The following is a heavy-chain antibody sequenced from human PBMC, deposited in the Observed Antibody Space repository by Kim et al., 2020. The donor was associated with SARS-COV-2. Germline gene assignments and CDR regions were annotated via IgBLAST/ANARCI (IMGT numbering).Heavy chain of an antibody. CDR3: ARDLSSGSPEFDY. CDR1: GGTFSSYA. Sequence: SVKVSCKASGGTFSSYAISWVRQAPGQGLEWMGGIIPIFGTANYAQKFQGRVTITADESTSTAYMELSSLRSEDTAVYYCARDLSSGSPEFDYWGQGTLVTVSS. D-gene: IGHD6-19*01. V-gene: IGHV1-69*13. J-gene: IGHJ4*02. CDR2: IIPIFGTA.